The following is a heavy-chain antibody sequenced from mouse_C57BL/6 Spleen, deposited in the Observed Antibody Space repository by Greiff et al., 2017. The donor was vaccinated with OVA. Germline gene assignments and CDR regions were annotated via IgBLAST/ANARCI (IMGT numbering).Heavy chain of an antibody. CDR3: ARSGIYDGYYDAMDN. J-gene: IGHJ4*01. V-gene: IGHV1-72*01. D-gene: IGHD2-3*01. Sequence: QVQLQQPGAELVKPGASVKLSCKASGYTFTSYWMHWVKQMPGRGLEWIGRIDPNSGGTMYNDKFKSKATLTVDKPSSTAYMQLSSLTSEDSAVYYSARSGIYDGYYDAMDNWGQGTSVTVSS. CDR2: IDPNSGGT. CDR1: GYTFTSYW.